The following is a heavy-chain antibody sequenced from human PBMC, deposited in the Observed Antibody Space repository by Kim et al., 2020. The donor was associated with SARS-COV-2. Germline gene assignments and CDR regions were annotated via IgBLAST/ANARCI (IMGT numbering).Heavy chain of an antibody. Sequence: ASVKVSCKASGYTFTGYYMHWVRQAPGQGLEWMGWINPNSGGTNYAQKFQGRVTMTRDTSISTAYMELSRLRSDDTAVYYCARSARVGATGYFQHWGQGTLVTVSS. D-gene: IGHD1-26*01. J-gene: IGHJ1*01. CDR2: INPNSGGT. CDR1: GYTFTGYY. V-gene: IGHV1-2*02. CDR3: ARSARVGATGYFQH.